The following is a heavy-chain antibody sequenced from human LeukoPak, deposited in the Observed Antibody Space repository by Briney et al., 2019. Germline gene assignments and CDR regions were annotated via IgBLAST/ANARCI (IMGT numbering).Heavy chain of an antibody. V-gene: IGHV3-7*04. Sequence: GGSLRLSCAASGFTFSTYWMSWARQAPGKGLEWVANIKQDGSEKYYVDSVKGRFTISRDNAKNSLYLQMNSLRAEDTAVYYCARDWEYSSSSVYWGQGTLVTVSS. J-gene: IGHJ4*02. CDR2: IKQDGSEK. CDR3: ARDWEYSSSSVY. D-gene: IGHD6-6*01. CDR1: GFTFSTYW.